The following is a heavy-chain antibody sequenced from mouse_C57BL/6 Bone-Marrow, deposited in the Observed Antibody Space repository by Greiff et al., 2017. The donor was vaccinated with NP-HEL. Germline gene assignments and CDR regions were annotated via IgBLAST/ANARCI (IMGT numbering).Heavy chain of an antibody. CDR1: GFTFNTYA. CDR3: VRDRYDGYYTWFAY. Sequence: EVQLVESGGGLVQPKGSLKLSCAASGFTFNTYAMHWVRQAPGKGLEWVARIRSKSSNYATYYADSVKDRFTISKDDSQSMLYLQMNNLKTEDTAMYYCVRDRYDGYYTWFAYWGQGTLVTVSA. D-gene: IGHD2-3*01. CDR2: IRSKSSNYAT. V-gene: IGHV10-3*01. J-gene: IGHJ3*01.